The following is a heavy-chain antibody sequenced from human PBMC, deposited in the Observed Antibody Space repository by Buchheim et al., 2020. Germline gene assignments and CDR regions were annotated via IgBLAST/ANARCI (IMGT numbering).Heavy chain of an antibody. CDR2: IWYDGSNK. V-gene: IGHV3-33*01. CDR3: ARDLGSYYYYMDV. D-gene: IGHD7-27*01. CDR1: GFTFSSYG. J-gene: IGHJ6*03. Sequence: QVQLVESGGGVVQPGRSLRLSCAASGFTFSSYGMHWVRQAPGKGLEWVAVIWYDGSNKYYADSVKGRFTISRDNSKNKLYLQMNSLRAEDTAVYYCARDLGSYYYYMDVWGKGTT.